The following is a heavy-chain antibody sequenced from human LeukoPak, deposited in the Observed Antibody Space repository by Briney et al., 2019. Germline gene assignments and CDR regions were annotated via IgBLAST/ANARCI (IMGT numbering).Heavy chain of an antibody. CDR2: IIPIFGTA. CDR3: ARASGAHYDFWSGSYYMDV. Sequence: SVTVSCTASGGTFSSYAISWVRQAPGQGLEWMGGIIPIFGTANYAQKFEGRVTITADESTSTAYMELSSLRSEDTAVYYCARASGAHYDFWSGSYYMDVWGKGTTVTVSS. CDR1: GGTFSSYA. D-gene: IGHD3-3*01. J-gene: IGHJ6*03. V-gene: IGHV1-69*01.